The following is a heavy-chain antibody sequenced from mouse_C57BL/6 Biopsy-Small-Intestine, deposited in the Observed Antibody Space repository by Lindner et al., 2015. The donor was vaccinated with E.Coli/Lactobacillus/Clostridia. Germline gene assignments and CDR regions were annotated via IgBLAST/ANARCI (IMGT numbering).Heavy chain of an antibody. CDR1: GYTFTSYG. V-gene: IGHV1-81*01. D-gene: IGHD2-13*01. Sequence: VQLQESGVEVARPGASVKLSCKASGYTFTSYGINWVRQRTGQGLEWIGEIYPRSGNTYYNEKFKGKATLTADKSSSTAYMQLSSLTSEDSAVYFCARFGDYLLYTMDYWGQGTSVTVSS. J-gene: IGHJ4*01. CDR3: ARFGDYLLYTMDY. CDR2: IYPRSGNT.